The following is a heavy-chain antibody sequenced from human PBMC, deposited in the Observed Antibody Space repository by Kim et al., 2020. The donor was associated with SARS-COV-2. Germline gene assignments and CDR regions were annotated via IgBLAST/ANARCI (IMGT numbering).Heavy chain of an antibody. J-gene: IGHJ3*02. CDR1: GGSFSGYY. V-gene: IGHV4-34*01. Sequence: SETLSLTCAVYGGSFSGYYWSWIRQPPGKGLEWIGEINHSGSTNYNPSLKSRVTISVDTSKNQFSLKLSSVTAADTAVYYCARWSVVTALDAFDIWGQGTMVTVSS. CDR2: INHSGST. D-gene: IGHD2-21*02. CDR3: ARWSVVTALDAFDI.